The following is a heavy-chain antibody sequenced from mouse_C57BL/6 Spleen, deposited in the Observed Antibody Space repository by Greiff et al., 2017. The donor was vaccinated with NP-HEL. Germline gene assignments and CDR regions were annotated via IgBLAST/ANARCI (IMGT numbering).Heavy chain of an antibody. V-gene: IGHV1-76*01. CDR2: IYPGSGNT. D-gene: IGHD2-3*01. J-gene: IGHJ2*01. CDR1: GYTFTDYY. CDR3: ARSPRYDYFDY. Sequence: VQLQQSGAELVRPGASVKLSCKASGYTFTDYYINWVKQRPGQGLEWIARIYPGSGNTYYNEKFKGKATLTAEKSSSTAYMQLSSLTSEDSAVYFCARSPRYDYFDYWGQGTTLTVSS.